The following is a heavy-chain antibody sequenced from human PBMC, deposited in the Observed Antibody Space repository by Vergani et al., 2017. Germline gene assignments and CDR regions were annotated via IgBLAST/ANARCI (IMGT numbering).Heavy chain of an antibody. V-gene: IGHV3-21*01. D-gene: IGHD3-3*01. Sequence: EVQLVESGGGLVKPGGCLRLSCAASGFTFSSDSMNWVRQATGKGLEWVSSISSSSSYIYYADSVNGRFTISRHNAKNALYLQMNSLRAEDTALYYCASSITIFGVVKFDPWGQGTLVTVSS. CDR2: ISSSSSYI. CDR3: ASSITIFGVVKFDP. J-gene: IGHJ5*02. CDR1: GFTFSSDS.